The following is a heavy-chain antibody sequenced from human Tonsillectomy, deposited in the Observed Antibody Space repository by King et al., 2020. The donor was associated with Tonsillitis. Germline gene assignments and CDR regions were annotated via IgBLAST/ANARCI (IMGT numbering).Heavy chain of an antibody. CDR1: GFTFSNHA. CDR2: LSASGGTT. Sequence: VQLVESGGDLVQPGGSLRVSCAASGFTFSNHAMSWVRQAPGKGLEWVSSLSASGGTTYYADSVKGRFTISRDNSKNTLSFQMNSRRAEDTAVYYCARGSFGMDVGAGGPRSPSP. V-gene: IGHV3-23*04. CDR3: ARGSFGMDV. J-gene: IGHJ6*02.